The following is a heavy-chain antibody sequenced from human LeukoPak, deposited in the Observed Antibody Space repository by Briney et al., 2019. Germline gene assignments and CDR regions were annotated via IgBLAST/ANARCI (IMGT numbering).Heavy chain of an antibody. Sequence: GASVKVSCKASGGTFSSYAISWVRQAPGQGLEWMGGIIPIFGTANYAQKFQGRVTITADESTSTAYMELSSLRSEDTAVYYCARVAYCGGDCYPALAYWGQGTLVTVSS. CDR2: IIPIFGTA. D-gene: IGHD2-21*02. CDR3: ARVAYCGGDCYPALAY. J-gene: IGHJ4*02. CDR1: GGTFSSYA. V-gene: IGHV1-69*13.